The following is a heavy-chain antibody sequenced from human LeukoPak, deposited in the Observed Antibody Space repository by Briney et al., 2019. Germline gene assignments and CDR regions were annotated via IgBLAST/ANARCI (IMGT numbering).Heavy chain of an antibody. CDR1: GGSISSYY. CDR2: IYTSGST. D-gene: IGHD2-2*01. V-gene: IGHV4-4*07. Sequence: SETLSLTCTVSGGSISSYYWSWIRQPAGKGLEWIGRIYTSGSTNYNPSLKSRVTMSVDTSKNQFSLKLSSVTAADTAVYYCARSGKVRPAYYCYYYYMDVWGKGTTVTISS. J-gene: IGHJ6*03. CDR3: ARSGKVRPAYYCYYYYMDV.